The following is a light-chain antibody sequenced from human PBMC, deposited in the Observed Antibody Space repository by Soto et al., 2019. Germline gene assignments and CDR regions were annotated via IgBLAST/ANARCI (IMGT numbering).Light chain of an antibody. Sequence: EIVLTQSPATLSLSPGERATLSCRASQSVSDYLAWYQQKPGQPPRLLIYDTSNRATGVPARFSGSGSGTDFTLTISSLELEDFAIYYCQQRTNWLTFGGGTKVEIK. CDR1: QSVSDY. CDR3: QQRTNWLT. V-gene: IGKV3-11*01. CDR2: DTS. J-gene: IGKJ4*01.